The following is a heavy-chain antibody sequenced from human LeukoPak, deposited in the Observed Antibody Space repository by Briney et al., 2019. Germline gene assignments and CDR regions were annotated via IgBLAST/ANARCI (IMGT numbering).Heavy chain of an antibody. CDR2: IKSKTDGGTT. D-gene: IGHD3-22*01. Sequence: GGSLRLSCAASGFTFSNAWMSWVRQAPGKGLEWVGRIKSKTDGGTTDYAAPVKGRFTISRDDSKNTLYLQMNSLKTEDTAVYYCTTDRRYYDSSGYRGYYYYMDVWGKGTTVTVSS. CDR3: TTDRRYYDSSGYRGYYYYMDV. CDR1: GFTFSNAW. J-gene: IGHJ6*03. V-gene: IGHV3-15*01.